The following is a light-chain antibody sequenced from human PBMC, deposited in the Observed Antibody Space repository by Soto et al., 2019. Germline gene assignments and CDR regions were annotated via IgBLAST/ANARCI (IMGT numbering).Light chain of an antibody. CDR3: QQYGSSPRT. V-gene: IGKV3-20*01. CDR1: QSVRSN. J-gene: IGKJ1*01. CDR2: GAS. Sequence: EIVLTQSPGTLSLSPGERATLSCRASQSVRSNLVWYQQKPGQAPRLLIYGASSRATGIPDRFSGSGSGTDFTLTISRLGLEYFEVYYCQQYGSSPRTFAQGTKVQVK.